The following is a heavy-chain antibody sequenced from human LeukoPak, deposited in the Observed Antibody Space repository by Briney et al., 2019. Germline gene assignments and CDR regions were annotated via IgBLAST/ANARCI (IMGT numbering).Heavy chain of an antibody. CDR1: GFTFSSYW. Sequence: GGSLRLSCAASGFTFSSYWMSWVRQAPGKGLEWVANIKQDGSEKYYVDSVKGRFTISRDNSRNTLYLQMNSQRADDTAVYYCATPPGTTVYWGQGTPVTVSS. CDR3: ATPPGTTVY. CDR2: IKQDGSEK. J-gene: IGHJ4*02. V-gene: IGHV3-7*03. D-gene: IGHD2/OR15-2a*01.